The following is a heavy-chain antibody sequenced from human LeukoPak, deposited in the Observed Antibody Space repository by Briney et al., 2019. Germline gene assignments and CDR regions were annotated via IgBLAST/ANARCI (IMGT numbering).Heavy chain of an antibody. D-gene: IGHD4-11*01. CDR1: GFTFSSYS. V-gene: IGHV3-21*04. CDR2: ISSSSSYI. Sequence: PGGSLRLSCAASGFTFSSYSMNWVRQAPGKGLEWVSSISSSSSYIYYADSVKGRFTISRDNAKNSLYLQMNSLRAEDTAVYYCARDGRSDYSKIAPFDYWGQGTLVTVSS. CDR3: ARDGRSDYSKIAPFDY. J-gene: IGHJ4*02.